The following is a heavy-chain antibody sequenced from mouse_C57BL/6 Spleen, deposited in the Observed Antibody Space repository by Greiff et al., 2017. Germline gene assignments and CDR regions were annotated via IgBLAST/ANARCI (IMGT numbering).Heavy chain of an antibody. V-gene: IGHV5-15*01. J-gene: IGHJ4*01. CDR1: GFTFSDYG. CDR3: ARLYDGYPYAMDY. Sequence: EVQGVESGGGLVQPGGSLKLSCAASGFTFSDYGMAWVRQAPRKGPEWVAFISNLAYSIYYADTVTGRFTISRENAKNTLYREMSSLRSEDTALYYGARLYDGYPYAMDYWGQGTSGTVSS. CDR2: ISNLAYSI. D-gene: IGHD2-3*01.